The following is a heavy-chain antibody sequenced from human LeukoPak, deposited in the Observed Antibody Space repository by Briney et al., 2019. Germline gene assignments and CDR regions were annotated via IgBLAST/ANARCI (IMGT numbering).Heavy chain of an antibody. J-gene: IGHJ5*02. V-gene: IGHV1-2*02. CDR2: INPNSGGT. CDR3: ARDPNCSSTSCYLGGYGWFDP. D-gene: IGHD2-2*01. Sequence: ASVKVSCKASGYTFTGYYMHWVRQAPGQGLEWMGWINPNSGGTNYAQKFQGRVTMTRDTSISTAYMELSRLRSDDTAVYYCARDPNCSSTSCYLGGYGWFDPWGQGTLVTVSS. CDR1: GYTFTGYY.